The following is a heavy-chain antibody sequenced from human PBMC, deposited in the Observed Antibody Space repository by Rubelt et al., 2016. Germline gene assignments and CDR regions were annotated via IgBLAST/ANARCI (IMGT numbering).Heavy chain of an antibody. J-gene: IGHJ4*02. V-gene: IGHV5-51*01. CDR2: IYPGDSDT. D-gene: IGHD3-22*01. Sequence: VKKPGESLKISCKGSGYSFTSYWIGWVRQMPGKGLEWMGIIYPGDSDTRYSPSFQGQVTISADKSISTAYLQWSSLKASDTAMYYCARRMVVDYYDSSAQVWALNDYWGQGTLVTVSS. CDR3: ARRMVVDYYDSSAQVWALNDY. CDR1: GYSFTSYW.